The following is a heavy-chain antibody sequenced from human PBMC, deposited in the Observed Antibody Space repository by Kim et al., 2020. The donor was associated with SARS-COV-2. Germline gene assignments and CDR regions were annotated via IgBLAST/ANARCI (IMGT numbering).Heavy chain of an antibody. Sequence: GGSLRLSCEGSGFTFSSYTMKWVRQAPGKGLEWVASISRSSVNMYYTESVEGRFTVSRDNARNLLFLQMNSLSAEDTAVYYCAIRDYYYYGLDVWGRGTTVTVSS. J-gene: IGHJ6*02. D-gene: IGHD3-3*02. V-gene: IGHV3-21*06. CDR3: AIRDYYYYGLDV. CDR2: ISRSSVNM. CDR1: GFTFSSYT.